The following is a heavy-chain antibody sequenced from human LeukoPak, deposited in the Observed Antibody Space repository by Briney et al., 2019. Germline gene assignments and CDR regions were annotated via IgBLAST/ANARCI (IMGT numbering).Heavy chain of an antibody. CDR1: GFTFSSYS. Sequence: NPGGSLRLSCAASGFTFSSYSMNWVRQAPGKGLEWVSSISSSSSYIYYADSVKGRFTISRDNAKNSLYLQMNSLRAEDTAVYYCARGISSSGWYAGYWGQGTLVTVSS. CDR3: ARGISSSGWYAGY. J-gene: IGHJ4*02. CDR2: ISSSSSYI. V-gene: IGHV3-21*01. D-gene: IGHD6-19*01.